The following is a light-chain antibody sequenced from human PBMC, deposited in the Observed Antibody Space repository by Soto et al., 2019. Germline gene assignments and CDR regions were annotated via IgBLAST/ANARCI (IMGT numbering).Light chain of an antibody. J-gene: IGKJ2*01. CDR1: QDIRND. Sequence: AIQMTQSPSSLSVSVGDRSTITCRASQDIRNDLGWYQQKPGKAPKLLIYGTSNLQSRVPSRFSGSGSGTDFTLTISSLQPEDFATYYCLQDYIYPYTFGQGTKLEIK. CDR3: LQDYIYPYT. V-gene: IGKV1-6*01. CDR2: GTS.